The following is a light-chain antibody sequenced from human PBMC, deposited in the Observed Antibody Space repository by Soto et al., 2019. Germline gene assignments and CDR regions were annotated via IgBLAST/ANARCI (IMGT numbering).Light chain of an antibody. CDR3: QHYNGFSSSVT. V-gene: IGKV1-5*01. Sequence: DIQMTQSPSTLSASVGARVPITCRARQSISNWLAWYQQKPGKAPNLLIYDASSLQSGVPSRFSGSGSGTEFTLTISSLQPEDFATYYCQHYNGFSSSVTFGPGTKVDIK. J-gene: IGKJ3*01. CDR1: QSISNW. CDR2: DAS.